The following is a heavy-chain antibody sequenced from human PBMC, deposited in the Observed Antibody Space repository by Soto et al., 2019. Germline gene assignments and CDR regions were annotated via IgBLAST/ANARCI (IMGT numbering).Heavy chain of an antibody. CDR3: ARVQRWTTLLDY. J-gene: IGHJ4*02. CDR2: IYYSGST. Sequence: SETLSLTCTVSGGXICSGGYYWSWIRQHPGKGLEWIGYIYYSGSTYYNPSLKSRVTISVDTSKNQFSLKLRSVTAADTAVYYCARVQRWTTLLDYWGQGTLVTVSS. CDR1: GGXICSGGYY. V-gene: IGHV4-31*03. D-gene: IGHD4-4*01.